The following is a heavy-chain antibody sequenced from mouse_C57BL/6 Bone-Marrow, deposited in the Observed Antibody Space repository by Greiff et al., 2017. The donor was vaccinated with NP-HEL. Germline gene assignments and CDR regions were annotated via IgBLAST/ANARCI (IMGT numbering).Heavy chain of an antibody. CDR2: SRNKANDYTT. Sequence: EVKLVESGGVLVQSGRSLRLSCATSGFTFSDFYMEWVRQAPGKGLEWIAASRNKANDYTTEYSASVKGRFIVSRDTSQSILYLQMNALRAEDTAIYYCARDALSGAMDYWGQGTSVTVSS. D-gene: IGHD3-1*01. V-gene: IGHV7-1*01. CDR3: ARDALSGAMDY. J-gene: IGHJ4*01. CDR1: GFTFSDFY.